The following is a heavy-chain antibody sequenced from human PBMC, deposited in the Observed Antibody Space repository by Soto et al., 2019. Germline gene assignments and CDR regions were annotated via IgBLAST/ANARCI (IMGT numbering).Heavy chain of an antibody. CDR1: GFSLSTNGAG. D-gene: IGHD6-13*01. CDR3: AHRRSTYKTTAGTWFDP. J-gene: IGHJ5*02. V-gene: IGHV2-5*02. Sequence: SGPTLVNPTQTLTLTCTFSGFSLSTNGAGVGWIRQSPGKALEWLALIYWDGDQRYSPSLRSRLTITKDTSKNQVVLTMTKVDSVDTATYFCAHRRSTYKTTAGTWFDPWGPGTVVTVSS. CDR2: IYWDGDQ.